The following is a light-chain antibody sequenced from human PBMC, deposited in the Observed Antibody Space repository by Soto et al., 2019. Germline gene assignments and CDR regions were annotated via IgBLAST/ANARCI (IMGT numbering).Light chain of an antibody. CDR3: YPYTPSGTRV. V-gene: IGLV2-14*03. Sequence: QSALTQPASVSGSLGQSSTISCTGSSSDVGGYDYVSWYQQHPGKAPKLIIYEVTNRPSGISNRFSGSKSGNTASLTISGLQSEDEADYYCYPYTPSGTRVFGGGTKLTVL. J-gene: IGLJ2*01. CDR2: EVT. CDR1: SSDVGGYDY.